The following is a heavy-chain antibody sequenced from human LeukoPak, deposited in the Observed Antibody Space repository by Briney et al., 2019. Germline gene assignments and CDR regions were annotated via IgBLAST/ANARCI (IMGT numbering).Heavy chain of an antibody. J-gene: IGHJ4*02. V-gene: IGHV3-21*06. CDR2: ISSTSTYI. CDR1: GFTFSNYN. Sequence: GGSLRLSCAASGFTFSNYNMNWVRQAPGKGLEWVSFISSTSTYIYYADSLKGRFTISRDNARNSLYLQMDSLRAEDTAVYYCARDGYGSGIDSWGQGTLVTVSS. D-gene: IGHD3-10*01. CDR3: ARDGYGSGIDS.